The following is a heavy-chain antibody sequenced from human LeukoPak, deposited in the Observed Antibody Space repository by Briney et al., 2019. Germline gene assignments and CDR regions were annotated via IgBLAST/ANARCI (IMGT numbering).Heavy chain of an antibody. D-gene: IGHD5-12*01. CDR1: GYSFTSYW. Sequence: GAPLKISCKGSGYSFTSYWIGWVRQMPGKGLEWMGIIYPGDFDTRYSPSFQGQVTISADKSINTAYLQWSSLKASDTAIYYCARQFSGHDRDYWGQGTLVTVSS. V-gene: IGHV5-51*01. CDR3: ARQFSGHDRDY. J-gene: IGHJ4*02. CDR2: IYPGDFDT.